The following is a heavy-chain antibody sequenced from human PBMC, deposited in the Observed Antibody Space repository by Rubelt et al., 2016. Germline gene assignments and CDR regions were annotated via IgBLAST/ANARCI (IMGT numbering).Heavy chain of an antibody. Sequence: QVQLVQSGAEVKTPGASVKVSCKASGYTFSSYGISWVRQAPGQGLEWMGWISANNGNTNSAQKFQGRVTLTTGTSTSTAYMGLRSLRAGDTAVYYCAREHHDFWSGYSTQNFDYWGQGTLVTVSS. J-gene: IGHJ4*02. CDR1: GYTFSSYG. CDR3: AREHHDFWSGYSTQNFDY. CDR2: ISANNGNT. D-gene: IGHD3-3*01. V-gene: IGHV1-18*01.